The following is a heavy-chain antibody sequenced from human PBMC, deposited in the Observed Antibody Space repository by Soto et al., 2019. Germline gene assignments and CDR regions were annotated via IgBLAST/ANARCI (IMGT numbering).Heavy chain of an antibody. J-gene: IGHJ3*02. CDR1: GGTFSSYT. Sequence: QVQLVQSGAEVKKPGSSVKVSCKASGGTFSSYTISWVRQAPGQGLEWMGRIIPILGIANYAQKFQGRVTITADKSTSTAHMELSSLRSEDTAVYYCARGDEDYYDSSGYRFAFDIWGQGTMVTVSS. D-gene: IGHD3-22*01. V-gene: IGHV1-69*02. CDR3: ARGDEDYYDSSGYRFAFDI. CDR2: IIPILGIA.